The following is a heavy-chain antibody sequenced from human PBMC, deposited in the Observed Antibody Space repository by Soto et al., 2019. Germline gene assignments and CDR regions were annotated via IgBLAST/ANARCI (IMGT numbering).Heavy chain of an antibody. D-gene: IGHD3-10*01. V-gene: IGHV3-7*03. J-gene: IGHJ4*02. CDR2: INQDGSEK. Sequence: GGSLRLSCAASGFTFSSYWMSWVRQAPGKGLEWVAHINQDGSEKYYVDSVKGRFTISRVNAKKSLYLQMNSLRAEDTAVYYCARAPYGSGSSYFFDDWGQGTLVTVSS. CDR3: ARAPYGSGSSYFFDD. CDR1: GFTFSSYW.